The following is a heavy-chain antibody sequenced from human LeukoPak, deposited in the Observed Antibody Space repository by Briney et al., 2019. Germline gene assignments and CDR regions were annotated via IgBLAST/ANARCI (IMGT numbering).Heavy chain of an antibody. V-gene: IGHV1-2*02. CDR3: ARGLKVVPAAIYY. J-gene: IGHJ4*02. D-gene: IGHD2-2*01. CDR1: GYTFTGYY. Sequence: ASVKVSCKASGYTFTGYYMHWVRQAPGQGPEWMGWINPNSGGTNYAQKFQGRVTMTRDTSISTAYMELSRLRSDDTAVYYCARGLKVVPAAIYYWGQGTLVTVSS. CDR2: INPNSGGT.